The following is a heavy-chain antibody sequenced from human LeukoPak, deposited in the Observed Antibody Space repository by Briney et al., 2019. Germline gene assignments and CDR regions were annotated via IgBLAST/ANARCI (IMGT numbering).Heavy chain of an antibody. CDR1: GFTFSSYS. D-gene: IGHD3-22*01. J-gene: IGHJ3*02. CDR3: ARDHHRRLYDSQARDTFDI. Sequence: GGSLRLSCEASGFTFSSYSMNWVRQAPGKGLEWVSYISSSSSTIYYADSVKGRFTISRDNAKNSLYLQMNSLRAEDTAVYYCARDHHRRLYDSQARDTFDIWGQGTMVTVSS. CDR2: ISSSSSTI. V-gene: IGHV3-48*01.